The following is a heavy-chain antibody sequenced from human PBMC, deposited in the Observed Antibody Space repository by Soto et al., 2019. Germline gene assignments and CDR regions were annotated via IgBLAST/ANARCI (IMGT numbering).Heavy chain of an antibody. CDR3: ARHSQHLAPKYYYYYGMDV. D-gene: IGHD6-13*01. V-gene: IGHV5-10-1*01. Sequence: PGESLKISCEGSGYSVTSYWIGWVRQMPGKGLEWMGRIDPSDSYTNYSPSFQGHVTISADKSISTAYLQWSSLKASDTAMYYCARHSQHLAPKYYYYYGMDVWGQGTTVTVSS. J-gene: IGHJ6*02. CDR2: IDPSDSYT. CDR1: GYSVTSYW.